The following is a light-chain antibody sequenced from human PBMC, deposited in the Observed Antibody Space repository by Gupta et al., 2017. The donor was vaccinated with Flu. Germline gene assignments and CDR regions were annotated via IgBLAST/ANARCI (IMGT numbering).Light chain of an antibody. CDR3: EHRDSTPRT. J-gene: IGKJ1*01. CDR2: GAS. Sequence: IQMTQSRSSLSASVGDRVTITCRASKSIRSYLKCYQQKPGKAPKLLIYGASSLQSGVPSRFSGSGSGTDFTLTIIRLQPEDFATYYCEHRDSTPRTFGQGTKVEIK. CDR1: KSIRSY. V-gene: IGKV1-39*01.